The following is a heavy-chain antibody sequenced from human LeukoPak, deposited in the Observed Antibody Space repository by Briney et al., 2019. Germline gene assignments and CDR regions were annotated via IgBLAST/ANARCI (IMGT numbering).Heavy chain of an antibody. CDR1: GFTFSNYA. V-gene: IGHV3-23*01. CDR2: ISPSGGRI. D-gene: IGHD6-6*01. J-gene: IGHJ4*02. Sequence: PGASLRLSCAASGFTFSNYAMSWVRQAPGKGLEWVSSISPSGGRINFADSVKGRFTISRDNSKNTLYLQMKSLRADDTAVYYCATSSSPTYFDYWGQGTLVTVSS. CDR3: ATSSSPTYFDY.